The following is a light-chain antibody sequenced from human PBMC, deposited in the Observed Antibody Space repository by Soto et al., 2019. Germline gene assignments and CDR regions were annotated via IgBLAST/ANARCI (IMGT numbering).Light chain of an antibody. CDR1: GRDIGAYDY. Sequence: QSVLTQPASVSGSPGQSITISCTGSGRDIGAYDYVSWYQQHPGKAPKLIIYGVKNRPSGVSNRFSASKSAFTASLPISGLQTEDEAAYYCSSHTTSDFYVFGPGTKVTVL. CDR2: GVK. V-gene: IGLV2-14*01. J-gene: IGLJ1*01. CDR3: SSHTTSDFYV.